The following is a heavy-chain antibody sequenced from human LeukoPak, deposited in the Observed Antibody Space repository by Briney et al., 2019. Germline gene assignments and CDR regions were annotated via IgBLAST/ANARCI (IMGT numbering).Heavy chain of an antibody. CDR1: GFTFSDYY. V-gene: IGHV3-11*01. CDR2: ISSSGSTI. CDR3: ARDGSRGVAQVDYYYGMDV. J-gene: IGHJ6*02. Sequence: NPGGSLRLSCAASGFTFSDYYMSWIRQAPGKGLEWVSYISSSGSTIYYADSVKGRFTISRDNAKNSLYLQMNSLRAEDTAVYYCARDGSRGVAQVDYYYGMDVWGQGTTVTV. D-gene: IGHD3-3*01.